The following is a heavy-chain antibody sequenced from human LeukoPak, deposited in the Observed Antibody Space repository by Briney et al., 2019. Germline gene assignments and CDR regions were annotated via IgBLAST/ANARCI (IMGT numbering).Heavy chain of an antibody. CDR1: GGTFSSYA. CDR3: ARNVLRFLEWLYPLDY. J-gene: IGHJ4*02. Sequence: SVKVSCKASGGTFSSYAISWVRQAPGQGLEWMGRIIPIFGTANYAQKFQGRVTITTDESTSTAYMELSSLRSEDTAVYYCARNVLRFLEWLYPLDYWGQGTLVSVSS. CDR2: IIPIFGTA. V-gene: IGHV1-69*05. D-gene: IGHD3-3*01.